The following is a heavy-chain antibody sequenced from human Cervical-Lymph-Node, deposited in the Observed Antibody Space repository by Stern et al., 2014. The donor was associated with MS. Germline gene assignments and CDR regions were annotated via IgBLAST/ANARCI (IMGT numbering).Heavy chain of an antibody. CDR2: IVSKTNAYPA. Sequence: VQLVESGGGLVQPGGSLKLSCAASGILFSGASMHWVRQPSGKGLEGIGRIVSKTNAYPANYTTSVKCRFPISRDDSKNTAYLQMNSLKTEDTAVYYCVSDGSGWRNWGQGTLVTVSS. D-gene: IGHD3-10*01. CDR3: VSDGSGWRN. J-gene: IGHJ4*02. V-gene: IGHV3-73*01. CDR1: GILFSGAS.